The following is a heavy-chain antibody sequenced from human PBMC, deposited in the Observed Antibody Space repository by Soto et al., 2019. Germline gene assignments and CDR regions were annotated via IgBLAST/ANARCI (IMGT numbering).Heavy chain of an antibody. J-gene: IGHJ5*02. D-gene: IGHD1-1*01. CDR3: ARARVPATRPWFDP. CDR1: GYTFTGYY. Sequence: ASVKVSCKASGYTFTGYYINWVRQAPGQGLEWMGWMNPNNGDAKYAPRFQGRVTMTRDTSTTTAYLELTRLRSDDTATFYCARARVPATRPWFDPWGQGTPVTVSS. V-gene: IGHV1-2*02. CDR2: MNPNNGDA.